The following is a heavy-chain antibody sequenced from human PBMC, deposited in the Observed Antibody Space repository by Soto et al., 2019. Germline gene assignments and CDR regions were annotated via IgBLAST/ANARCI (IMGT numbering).Heavy chain of an antibody. Sequence: EVQLVESGGCLVRPGESVRLSSEVSGLVFSEHSMSWVRQAPGKGLEWLAYITSTSQSIHYADSVKGRFTISRDNAKNSLHRQLISVRAEDTAVYFCATVYSAWDYAALWGQGTLVTVSS. D-gene: IGHD5-12*01. J-gene: IGHJ4*02. V-gene: IGHV3-48*04. CDR3: ATVYSAWDYAAL. CDR1: GLVFSEHS. CDR2: ITSTSQSI.